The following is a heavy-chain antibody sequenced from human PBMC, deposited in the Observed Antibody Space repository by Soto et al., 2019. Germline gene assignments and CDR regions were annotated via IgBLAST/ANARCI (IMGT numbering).Heavy chain of an antibody. J-gene: IGHJ6*02. CDR2: INPSGGST. D-gene: IGHD3-3*01. CDR3: ARVIKGVFGVVVPYGMDV. CDR1: GYTFTSYY. V-gene: IGHV1-46*01. Sequence: GASVKVSCKASGYTFTSYYMHWVRQAPGQGLEWMGIINPSGGSTSYAQKFQGRVTMTRDTSTSTVYMELSSLRSEDTAVYYCARVIKGVFGVVVPYGMDVWGQGTTVTVSS.